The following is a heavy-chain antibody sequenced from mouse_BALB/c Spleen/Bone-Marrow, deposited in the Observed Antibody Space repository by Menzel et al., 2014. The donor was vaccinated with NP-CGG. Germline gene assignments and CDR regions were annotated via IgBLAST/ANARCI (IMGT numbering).Heavy chain of an antibody. CDR2: INPSSGYA. D-gene: IGHD1-2*01. Sequence: VQGVESGAELAIPGGSVKMSCTASGYTFPSYTIHWVKQRPGQGLEWIGYINPSSGYANYNQNFKDKATLTADKSSSTAYMQLSSLTSEDSAVFYCARGGLRLPYAMDYWGQGTSVTVSS. CDR1: GYTFPSYT. J-gene: IGHJ4*01. CDR3: ARGGLRLPYAMDY. V-gene: IGHV1-4*01.